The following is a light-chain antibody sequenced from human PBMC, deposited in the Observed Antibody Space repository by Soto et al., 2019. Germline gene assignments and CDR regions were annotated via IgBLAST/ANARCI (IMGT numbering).Light chain of an antibody. J-gene: IGKJ1*01. CDR2: GAS. CDR3: HQYNNWPPP. Sequence: EIVLTQSPGTLSLSPGERATLSCRASQRVSSTYLAWYQQKPGQAPRLLIYGASTRAAGIPARFSGSGSGTEFTLTISSLHSEDFAVYYCHQYNNWPPPFGHGTKVDIK. CDR1: QRVSSTY. V-gene: IGKV3-15*01.